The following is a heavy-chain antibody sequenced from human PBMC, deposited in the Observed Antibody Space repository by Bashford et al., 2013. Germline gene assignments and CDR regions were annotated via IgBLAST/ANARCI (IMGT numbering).Heavy chain of an antibody. D-gene: IGHD5-18*01. CDR2: FYYSGST. J-gene: IGHJ6*02. CDR3: AGWIQLWQGHEKKYYYYGMDV. V-gene: IGHV4-59*12. CDR1: GGSISSSY. Sequence: SETLSLTCTVSGGSISSSYWSWIRQPPRKGLEWIGYFYYSGSTNYNPSLKSRVTISVDTSKNQFSLKLSSVTAADTAVYYCAGWIQLWQGHEKKYYYYGMDVWGQGTTVTVSS.